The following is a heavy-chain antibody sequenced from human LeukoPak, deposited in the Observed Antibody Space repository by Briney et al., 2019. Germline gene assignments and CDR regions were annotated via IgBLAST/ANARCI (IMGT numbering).Heavy chain of an antibody. J-gene: IGHJ4*02. CDR1: GYTFTGYY. D-gene: IGHD5-24*01. Sequence: ASVKVSCKASGYTFTGYYMHWVRQAPGQGLEWMGWINPNSGNTGYAQKFQGRVTITRNTSISTAYMELSSLRSEDTAVYYCARGLQLHRDGYKIRAMGYWGQGTLVTVSS. CDR2: INPNSGNT. CDR3: ARGLQLHRDGYKIRAMGY. V-gene: IGHV1-8*03.